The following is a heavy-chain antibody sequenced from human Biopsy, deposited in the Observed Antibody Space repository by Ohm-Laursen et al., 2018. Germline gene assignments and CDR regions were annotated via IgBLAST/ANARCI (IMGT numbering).Heavy chain of an antibody. V-gene: IGHV4-39*01. D-gene: IGHD5-24*01. CDR1: GGSVSDSFHL. CDR2: VYHSGTT. J-gene: IGHJ4*02. CDR3: ARHDGNGPFALDS. Sequence: SETLSLTCSVSGGSVSDSFHLWSWIRQPPGKGLEWIGSVYHSGTTYYSPSLKSRVTISVDTSKNQLSLKVTSVTAADTAAYYCARHDGNGPFALDSWGQGTLVTVSS.